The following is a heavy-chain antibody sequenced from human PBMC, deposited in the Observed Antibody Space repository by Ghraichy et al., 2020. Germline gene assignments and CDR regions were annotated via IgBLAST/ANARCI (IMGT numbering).Heavy chain of an antibody. CDR2: INSDGTNI. CDR3: ARLPLPRRAAVGDWYFDL. D-gene: IGHD6-13*01. J-gene: IGHJ2*01. V-gene: IGHV3-74*01. CDR1: GFTFSTFW. Sequence: GGSLRLSCAASGFTFSTFWMHWVRQGPEKGLVWVSRINSDGTNIDYADSVKGRFTMSRDSAKNTVYLQMNSLRAEDTAVYYCARLPLPRRAAVGDWYFDLWGRGTLVTVSS.